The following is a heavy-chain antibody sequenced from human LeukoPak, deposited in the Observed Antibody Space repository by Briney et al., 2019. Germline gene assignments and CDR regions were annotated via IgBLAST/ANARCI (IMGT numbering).Heavy chain of an antibody. D-gene: IGHD3-10*01. V-gene: IGHV3-30*04. CDR1: GFTFSSYA. Sequence: GRSLRLSCAASGFTFSSYAMHWVRQAPSKGLGWVGVISYDGSNKYYADSVKGRFTISRDNSKNTLYLQMNSLRAEDTAVYYCAREGSGSYYYYYGMDVWGQGTTVTVSS. CDR3: AREGSGSYYYYYGMDV. J-gene: IGHJ6*02. CDR2: ISYDGSNK.